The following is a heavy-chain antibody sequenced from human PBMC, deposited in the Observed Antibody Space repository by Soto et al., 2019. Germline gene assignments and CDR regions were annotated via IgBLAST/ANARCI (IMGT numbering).Heavy chain of an antibody. D-gene: IGHD2-2*01. Sequence: QVQLQQWGAGLLKPSETLSLTCAVYGGSFSGYYWSWIRQPPGKGLEWIGEINHSGSTNYNPSLKSRVTISVDTSKNQFSLKLSSGTAADTAVYYCTGGELVVVPAAVYYYYYMDVWGKGTTVTVSS. CDR1: GGSFSGYY. V-gene: IGHV4-34*01. CDR2: INHSGST. J-gene: IGHJ6*03. CDR3: TGGELVVVPAAVYYYYYMDV.